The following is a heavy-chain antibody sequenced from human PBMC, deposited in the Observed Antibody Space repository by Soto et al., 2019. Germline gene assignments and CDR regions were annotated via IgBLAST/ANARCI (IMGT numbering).Heavy chain of an antibody. D-gene: IGHD3-3*01. J-gene: IGHJ4*02. CDR1: GYIFTYYG. Sequence: QVQLVQSGPEVKKTGASVKVACKASGYIFTYYGLSWVRQAPGHGLEWMGWISTYNGDTRIAQQVQGRGTMTTDSSTNTAYMELKSPRSDDTALYFCARDTRNGVVIMDSGGQGTLVAVSS. CDR2: ISTYNGDT. CDR3: ARDTRNGVVIMDS. V-gene: IGHV1-18*01.